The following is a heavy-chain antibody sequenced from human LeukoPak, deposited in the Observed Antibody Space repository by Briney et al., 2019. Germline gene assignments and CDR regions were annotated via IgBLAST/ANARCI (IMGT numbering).Heavy chain of an antibody. CDR3: ARGGSGSYYNEFDY. CDR1: GYTFTSYA. Sequence: ASVKVSCKASGYTFTSYAMNWVRQAPGQGLEWMGWINTNTGNPTYAQGFTGRFVFSLDTSVSTAYLQIRSLKAEDTAVYYSARGGSGSYYNEFDYWGQGTLVTVSS. CDR2: INTNTGNP. J-gene: IGHJ4*02. D-gene: IGHD3-10*01. V-gene: IGHV7-4-1*02.